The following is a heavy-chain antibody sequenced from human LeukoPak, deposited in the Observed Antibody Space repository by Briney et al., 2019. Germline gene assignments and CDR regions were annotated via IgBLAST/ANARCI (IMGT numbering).Heavy chain of an antibody. CDR1: GYTFTGYY. J-gene: IGHJ6*03. V-gene: IGHV1-2*02. Sequence: ASVKVSCKASGYTFTGYYMHWVRQAPGQGLEWMGWINPNSGGTNYAQKLQGRVTMTTDTSTSTAYMELRSLRSDDTAVYYCARDSITIFGVVIPYYYYYYMDVWGKGTTVTVSS. CDR3: ARDSITIFGVVIPYYYYYYMDV. CDR2: INPNSGGT. D-gene: IGHD3-3*01.